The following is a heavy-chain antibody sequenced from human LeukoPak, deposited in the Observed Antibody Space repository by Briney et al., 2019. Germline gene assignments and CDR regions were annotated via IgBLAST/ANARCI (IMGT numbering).Heavy chain of an antibody. CDR2: INHSGST. Sequence: PSETLSLTCAVYGGSFSGYYWSWIRQPPGKGLEWIGEINHSGSTNYNPSLKSRVTISVDTSKNQFSLKLSSVTAADTAVYYCATLSIMITFGGVSAWFDPWGQGTLVTVSS. CDR1: GGSFSGYY. V-gene: IGHV4-34*01. CDR3: ATLSIMITFGGVSAWFDP. D-gene: IGHD3-16*01. J-gene: IGHJ5*02.